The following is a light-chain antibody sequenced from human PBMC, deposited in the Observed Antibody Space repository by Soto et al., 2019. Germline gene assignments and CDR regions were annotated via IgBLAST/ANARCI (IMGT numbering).Light chain of an antibody. V-gene: IGLV2-11*01. J-gene: IGLJ1*01. CDR3: CSYAGSYTYA. Sequence: QSALTQPRSVSGSPGQSVTISCTGTSSDVGGYNYVSWYQQHPGKAPKLMIYDVSKRPSGVPDRFSGSKSGNTASLTISGLQAEDEADYYCCSYAGSYTYAFGTGTKATVL. CDR2: DVS. CDR1: SSDVGGYNY.